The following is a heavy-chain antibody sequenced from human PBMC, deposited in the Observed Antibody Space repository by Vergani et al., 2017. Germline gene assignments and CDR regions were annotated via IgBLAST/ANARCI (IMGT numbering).Heavy chain of an antibody. CDR3: SRVNYYGSGTYADP. D-gene: IGHD3-10*01. J-gene: IGHJ5*02. Sequence: ELQLVESGGGLVQPGGSLRLSCAASGSTVSGNYMTWVRQAPGKVLEWVSHIYSGDETYYAESVKCRVTISRDTSKNTLHLQINKLRVEHTAVYYCSRVNYYGSGTYADPWGQGTLVTVSS. CDR1: GSTVSGNY. CDR2: IYSGDET. V-gene: IGHV3-66*02.